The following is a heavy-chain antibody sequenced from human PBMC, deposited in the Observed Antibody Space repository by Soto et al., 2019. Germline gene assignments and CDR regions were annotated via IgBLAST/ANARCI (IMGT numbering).Heavy chain of an antibody. J-gene: IGHJ4*02. D-gene: IGHD1-1*01. CDR3: ARDWGTGFYNFDS. Sequence: SETLSLTCAVSGYSISTGFNWGWIRRPPGKGLEWIGSVYHGGGTYYSPSLKSRVTISVDESKNQISLVLSSVTAADTALYYCARDWGTGFYNFDSWGQGTRVTVYS. CDR1: GYSISTGFN. CDR2: VYHGGGT. V-gene: IGHV4-38-2*02.